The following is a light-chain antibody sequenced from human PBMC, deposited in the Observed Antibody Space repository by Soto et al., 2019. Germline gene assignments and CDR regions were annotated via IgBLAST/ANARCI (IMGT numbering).Light chain of an antibody. J-gene: IGKJ4*01. V-gene: IGKV3-15*01. CDR3: QQYNNWPPLT. CDR1: QSVSSN. CDR2: GAS. Sequence: EIVMTQSPATLSVSPGERATLSCRASQSVSSNLAWYQQKPGQAPRRLIYGASTRATGIPARCSGSGSGTEFTLTISSLQSSDFAVYYCQQYNNWPPLTFGGGTKVEIK.